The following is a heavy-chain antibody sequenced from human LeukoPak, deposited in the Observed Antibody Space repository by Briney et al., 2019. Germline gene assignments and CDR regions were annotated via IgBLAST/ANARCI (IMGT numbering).Heavy chain of an antibody. CDR1: GGSISSGGYS. Sequence: SETLPHTCAVSGGSISSGGYSWSWIRQPPGKGLEWIGYIYHSGSTYYNPSLKSRVTISVDRSKNQFSLKLSSVTAADTAVYYCARGYCSSTSCYEKGNFDYWGQGTLVTVSS. CDR2: IYHSGST. CDR3: ARGYCSSTSCYEKGNFDY. D-gene: IGHD2-2*01. V-gene: IGHV4-30-2*01. J-gene: IGHJ4*02.